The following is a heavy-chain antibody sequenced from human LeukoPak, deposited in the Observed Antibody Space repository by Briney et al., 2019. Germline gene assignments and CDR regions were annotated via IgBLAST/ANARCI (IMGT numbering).Heavy chain of an antibody. V-gene: IGHV3-23*01. Sequence: GGSLRLSCAASGLTFSNYAMSWVRQAPGKGLEWVSVISGSGGSTYYADSVKGRFTISRDNSKNTLYLQMNSLRAEDTAIYYCAEDELYYYDSSGSHFDYWGQGILVTVSS. D-gene: IGHD3-22*01. CDR2: ISGSGGST. CDR1: GLTFSNYA. J-gene: IGHJ4*02. CDR3: AEDELYYYDSSGSHFDY.